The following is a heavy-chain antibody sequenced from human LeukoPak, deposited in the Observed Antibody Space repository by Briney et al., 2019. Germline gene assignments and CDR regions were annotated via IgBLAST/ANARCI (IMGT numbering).Heavy chain of an antibody. V-gene: IGHV4-59*08. J-gene: IGHJ4*02. CDR2: IYHSGST. CDR3: ARHVGEAYFDY. D-gene: IGHD3-16*01. Sequence: SETLSLTCTVSGASISTYYWSWIWQPPGKGREWIGYIYHSGSTNYNPSLKSRVTISADTSKNQFSLNLSSVTAADTAVYYCARHVGEAYFDYWGQGTLVTVSS. CDR1: GASISTYY.